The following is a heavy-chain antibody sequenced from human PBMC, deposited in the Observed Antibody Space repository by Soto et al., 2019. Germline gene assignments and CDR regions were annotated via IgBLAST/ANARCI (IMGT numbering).Heavy chain of an antibody. CDR3: ARLKESLWGNYYFDY. Sequence: PGESLKISCKGSGYSFTSYWIGWVRQMPGKGLEWMGIIYPGDSDTRYSPSFQGQVTISADKSISTAYLQWSSLKASDTAMYYCARLKESLWGNYYFDYWGQGTLVTVSS. D-gene: IGHD3-16*01. CDR1: GYSFTSYW. V-gene: IGHV5-51*01. CDR2: IYPGDSDT. J-gene: IGHJ4*02.